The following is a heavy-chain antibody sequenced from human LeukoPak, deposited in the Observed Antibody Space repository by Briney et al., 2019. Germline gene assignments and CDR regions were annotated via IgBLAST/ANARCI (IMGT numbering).Heavy chain of an antibody. CDR2: IYDSGST. J-gene: IGHJ4*02. Sequence: PSETLSLTCSVSGGSISRSSYFWAWIRQPPGKGLEWIGSIYDSGSTYYHPSLKSRVTISVDTSKNLFSLMLTSVTAADTAVYYCAREGEYFGYWGQGTLVTVSS. V-gene: IGHV4-39*07. CDR3: AREGEYFGY. CDR1: GGSISRSSYF.